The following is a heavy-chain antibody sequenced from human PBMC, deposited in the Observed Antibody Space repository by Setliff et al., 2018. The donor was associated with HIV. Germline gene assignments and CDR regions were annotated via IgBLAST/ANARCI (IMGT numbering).Heavy chain of an antibody. V-gene: IGHV3-49*04. CDR3: TRAYYYGSESYYEDYFDY. D-gene: IGHD3-10*01. CDR2: IRSKTYGGTT. J-gene: IGHJ4*02. CDR1: GFTFSSYW. Sequence: GGSLRLSCAASGFTFSSYWMHWVRQAPGRGLEWVGFIRSKTYGGTTDFAASVKGRFTISRDDSKSIAFLQMNSLKTEDTAVYYCTRAYYYGSESYYEDYFDYWGQGTLVTVSS.